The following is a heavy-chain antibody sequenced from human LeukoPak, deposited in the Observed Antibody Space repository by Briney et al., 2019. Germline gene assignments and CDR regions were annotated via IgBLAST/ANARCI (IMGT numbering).Heavy chain of an antibody. V-gene: IGHV4-34*01. CDR2: INHSGST. Sequence: SETLSLTCAVYGGSFSGYYWGWIHQPPGKGLEWIGEINHSGSTNYNPSLKSRVTISVDTSKNQFSLKLSSVTAADRAVYYCARKLRRGIDYWGQGTLVTVSS. CDR1: GGSFSGYY. D-gene: IGHD4-17*01. J-gene: IGHJ4*02. CDR3: ARKLRRGIDY.